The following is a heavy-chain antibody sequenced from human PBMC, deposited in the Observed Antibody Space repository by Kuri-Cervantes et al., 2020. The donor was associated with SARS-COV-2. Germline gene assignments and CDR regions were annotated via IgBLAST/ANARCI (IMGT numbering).Heavy chain of an antibody. D-gene: IGHD4-17*01. CDR2: IYYSGST. V-gene: IGHV4-59*01. CDR3: ARELGLTTVNWFDP. Sequence: GSLRLSCTVSGGSISSYYWSWIRQPPGKGLEWIGYIYYSGSTNYNPSLKSRVTISVDTSKNQFSLKLGSVTAADTAVYYCARELGLTTVNWFDPWGQGTLVTDSS. CDR1: GGSISSYY. J-gene: IGHJ5*02.